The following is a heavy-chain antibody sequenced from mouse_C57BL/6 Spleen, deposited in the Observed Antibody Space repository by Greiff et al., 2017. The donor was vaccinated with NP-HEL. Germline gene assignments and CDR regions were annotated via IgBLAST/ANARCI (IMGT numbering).Heavy chain of an antibody. CDR3: AREGLWLRRDAMDY. V-gene: IGHV1-53*01. CDR2: INPSNGGT. CDR1: GYTFTSYW. Sequence: QVQLKQPGTELVKPGASVKLSCKASGYTFTSYWMHWVKQRPGQGLEWIGNINPSNGGTNYNEKFKSKATLTADKSSSTAYMQLSSLTSEDSAVYYCAREGLWLRRDAMDYWGQGTSVTVSS. D-gene: IGHD2-2*01. J-gene: IGHJ4*01.